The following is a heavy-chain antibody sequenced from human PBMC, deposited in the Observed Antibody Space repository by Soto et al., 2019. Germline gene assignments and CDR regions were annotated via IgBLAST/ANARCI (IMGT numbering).Heavy chain of an antibody. Sequence: PGGSLRLSCAASGFTFSDYYMSWIRQAPGKGLEWVSYISSSGSTIYYADSVKGRFTISRDNAKNSLYLQMNSLRAEDTAVYYCARDSGGYSNFYYYYYMDVWGKGTTVTVSS. CDR3: ARDSGGYSNFYYYYYMDV. V-gene: IGHV3-11*01. CDR1: GFTFSDYY. J-gene: IGHJ6*03. CDR2: ISSSGSTI. D-gene: IGHD1-26*01.